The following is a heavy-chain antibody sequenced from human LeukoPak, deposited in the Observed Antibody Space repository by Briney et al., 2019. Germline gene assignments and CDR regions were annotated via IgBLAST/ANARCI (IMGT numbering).Heavy chain of an antibody. D-gene: IGHD4-11*01. CDR3: ARHDYSNYPPNNWFDP. CDR2: IYYGGST. Sequence: PSETLSLTCTVSGASISSYYRSWIRQPPGKGLEWIGYIYYGGSTNYNPSLKSRVTISVDASKDQFSLTLSSVTAADTAIYYCARHDYSNYPPNNWFDPWGQGTLVTVSS. J-gene: IGHJ5*02. CDR1: GASISSYY. V-gene: IGHV4-59*08.